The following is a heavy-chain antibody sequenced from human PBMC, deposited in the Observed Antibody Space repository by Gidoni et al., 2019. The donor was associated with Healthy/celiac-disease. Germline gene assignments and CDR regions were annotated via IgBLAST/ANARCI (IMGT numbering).Heavy chain of an antibody. V-gene: IGHV3-11*05. Sequence: QVQLVESGGGLVKPGGSLRLSCAASGFTFRDYYIRWIRQAPGKGLEWVSYIRSSSSYTNYAESVKGRFNISRDNAKNSLYLQMNSLRAEDTAVYYCAREVRITMIVGDDYYYMDVWGKGTTVTVSS. D-gene: IGHD3-22*01. CDR3: AREVRITMIVGDDYYYMDV. J-gene: IGHJ6*03. CDR1: GFTFRDYY. CDR2: IRSSSSYT.